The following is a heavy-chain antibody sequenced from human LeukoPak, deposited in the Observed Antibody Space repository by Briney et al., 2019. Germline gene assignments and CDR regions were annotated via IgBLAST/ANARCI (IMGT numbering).Heavy chain of an antibody. CDR3: AGDGSGSWYYFDY. J-gene: IGHJ4*02. Sequence: GGSLRLSCAASGFTFSSYAMSWVRQAPGKGLEWVSAISGSGGSTYYADSVKGRFTISRDNSKNTLYLQMNSLRAEDTAVYYCAGDGSGSWYYFDYWGQGTLITVSS. V-gene: IGHV3-23*01. CDR1: GFTFSSYA. CDR2: ISGSGGST. D-gene: IGHD1-26*01.